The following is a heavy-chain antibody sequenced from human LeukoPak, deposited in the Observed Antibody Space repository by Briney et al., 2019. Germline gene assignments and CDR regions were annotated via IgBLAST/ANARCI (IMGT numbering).Heavy chain of an antibody. J-gene: IGHJ4*02. CDR2: IYYSGST. D-gene: IGHD6-19*01. Sequence: PSQTLSLTCTVSGGSISSGDYYWSWIRQPPGKGLEWIGYIYYSGSTYYNPSLKSRVTISVDTSKNQFSLKLSSVTAADTAAYYCASRIIAVAGMFVYWGQGTLVTVSS. CDR1: GGSISSGDYY. CDR3: ASRIIAVAGMFVY. V-gene: IGHV4-30-4*01.